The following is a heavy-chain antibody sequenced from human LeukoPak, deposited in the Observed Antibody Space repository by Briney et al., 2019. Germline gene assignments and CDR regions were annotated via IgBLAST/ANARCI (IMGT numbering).Heavy chain of an antibody. V-gene: IGHV1-2*02. CDR1: GHTFTGYY. Sequence: GASVKVSCKASGHTFTGYYMHWVRQAPGQGLEWMGWINPNSGGTNYAQKFQGRVTMTRDTSISTAYMELSRLRSDDTAVYYCVRDYFCSGGTCDDCFDPWGQGTLVTVSS. J-gene: IGHJ5*02. CDR2: INPNSGGT. D-gene: IGHD2-15*01. CDR3: VRDYFCSGGTCDDCFDP.